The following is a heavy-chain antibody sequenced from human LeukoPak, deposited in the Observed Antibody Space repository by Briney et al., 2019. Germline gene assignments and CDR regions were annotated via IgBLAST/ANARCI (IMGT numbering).Heavy chain of an antibody. CDR2: MNPNSGNT. V-gene: IGHV1-8*01. D-gene: IGHD2-2*01. CDR3: ARGSRYCSSTSCYAGLSGYYYYGMDV. Sequence: ASVEVSCKASGYTFTSYDINWVRQATGQGLEWMGWMNPNSGNTGYAQKFQGRVTMTRNTSISTAYMELSSLRSEDTAVYYCARGSRYCSSTSCYAGLSGYYYYGMDVWGQGTTVTVSS. CDR1: GYTFTSYD. J-gene: IGHJ6*02.